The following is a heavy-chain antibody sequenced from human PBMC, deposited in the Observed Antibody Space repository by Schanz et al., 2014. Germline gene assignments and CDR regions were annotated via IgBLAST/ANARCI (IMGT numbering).Heavy chain of an antibody. CDR3: AKQIHYDILTVTRN. Sequence: EVQLLESGGGLVQPGGSLRLSCAASGFTFSSYAMSWVRQAPGKGLEWVSALSGSGGSTYYADSVEGRFTISRDNSKNTLYLQMNSLRAEGTAVYDCAKQIHYDILTVTRNWGQGTLVTVSS. J-gene: IGHJ4*02. V-gene: IGHV3-23*01. D-gene: IGHD3-9*01. CDR1: GFTFSSYA. CDR2: LSGSGGST.